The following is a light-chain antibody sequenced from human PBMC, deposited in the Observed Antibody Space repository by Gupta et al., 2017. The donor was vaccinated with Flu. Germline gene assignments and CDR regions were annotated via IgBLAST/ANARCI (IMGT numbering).Light chain of an antibody. J-gene: IGKJ5*01. V-gene: IGKV3-11*01. Sequence: EVVVAQFPATLSLSPGERATLSCRASQSIGRYLAWYQQKPGQSPTLLIYDAFTRATGIPARFRGSDSGSGTDFTLTISSLEPEDFAVYYCQQRSKWPPTFGQGTRLAIK. CDR2: DAF. CDR3: QQRSKWPPT. CDR1: QSIGRY.